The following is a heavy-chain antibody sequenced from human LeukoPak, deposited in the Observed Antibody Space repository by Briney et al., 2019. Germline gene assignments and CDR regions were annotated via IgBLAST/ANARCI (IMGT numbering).Heavy chain of an antibody. J-gene: IGHJ4*02. Sequence: SETLSLTCTVSGGSISSSSYYWGWIRQPPGKGLEWIGSIYYSGSTYYNPSLKSRVTISLDTSKNQFSLKLSSVTAADTAVYYCARVGKYYDSSGPFDYWGQGTLVTVSS. D-gene: IGHD3-22*01. CDR1: GGSISSSSYY. CDR3: ARVGKYYDSSGPFDY. CDR2: IYYSGST. V-gene: IGHV4-39*07.